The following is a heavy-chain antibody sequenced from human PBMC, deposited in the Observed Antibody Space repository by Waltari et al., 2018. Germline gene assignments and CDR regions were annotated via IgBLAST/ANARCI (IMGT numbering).Heavy chain of an antibody. CDR3: AKDHRPGGYNSSSSHAFDI. Sequence: EVQLVESGGGFVQSGRSLRLSCAASGFTFDDYAMNWFRQAPGKGLEWVSGIGWNSATIGYADSVKGRFTISRDNANNSVHLQMNSLRPEDTAFYYCAKDHRPGGYNSSSSHAFDIWGQGTMVTVSS. CDR2: IGWNSATI. V-gene: IGHV3-9*01. D-gene: IGHD6-6*01. J-gene: IGHJ3*02. CDR1: GFTFDDYA.